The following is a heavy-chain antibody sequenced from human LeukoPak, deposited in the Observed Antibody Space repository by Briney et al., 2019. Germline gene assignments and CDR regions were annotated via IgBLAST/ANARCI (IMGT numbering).Heavy chain of an antibody. CDR1: GFTLSTYN. CDR3: ARNLDS. V-gene: IGHV3-48*02. Sequence: PGGSLRLSGSASGFTLSTYNMNWVRQAPGKGLEWVSFIGTSSGAIYYADSVKGRFTISRDNARKSLYLQMNSLRDEDTAVYYCARNLDSWGQGALVTVSS. J-gene: IGHJ5*01. CDR2: IGTSSGAI.